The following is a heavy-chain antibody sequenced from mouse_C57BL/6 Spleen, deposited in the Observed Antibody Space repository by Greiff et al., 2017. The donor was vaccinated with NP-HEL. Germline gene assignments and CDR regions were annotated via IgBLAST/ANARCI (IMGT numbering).Heavy chain of an antibody. CDR1: GYTFTSYW. D-gene: IGHD2-4*01. V-gene: IGHV1-64*01. Sequence: QVQLQQPGAELVKPGASVKLSCKASGYTFTSYWMHWVKQRPGQGLEWIGMIHPNSGSTNYNETFKSKATLTVDKSSSTAYMQLSSLTSEDSAVYYCARGGDYDGYAMDYWGQGTSVTVSS. CDR3: ARGGDYDGYAMDY. CDR2: IHPNSGST. J-gene: IGHJ4*01.